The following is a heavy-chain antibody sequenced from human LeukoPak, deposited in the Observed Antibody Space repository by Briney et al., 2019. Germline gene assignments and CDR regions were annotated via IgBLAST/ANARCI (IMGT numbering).Heavy chain of an antibody. D-gene: IGHD4-11*01. CDR2: VHYSGST. CDR1: GGSISSYY. V-gene: IGHV4-59*05. Sequence: SETLSLTCTVSGGSISSYYWSWLRQPPGKGLEWIGSVHYSGSTYYNPSLKSRVTISLDTSKNQFSLNLSSVTAADTAVYYCARRPSSMTTVTTFDYWGQGTLVTVSS. J-gene: IGHJ4*02. CDR3: ARRPSSMTTVTTFDY.